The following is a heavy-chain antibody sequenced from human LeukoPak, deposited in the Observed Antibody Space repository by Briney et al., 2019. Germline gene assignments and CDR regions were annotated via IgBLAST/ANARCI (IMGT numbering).Heavy chain of an antibody. J-gene: IGHJ5*02. Sequence: PGGPLRLSCAASGFAFSTNYLSWLRQAPGKGLEWVSVIYSDGSTYYTASVKGRFTISRDNSKNTLYLQMNSLRPEDTAVYYCARDQRSESYYPWGWFDPWGQGTLVTVSS. CDR3: ARDQRSESYYPWGWFDP. CDR1: GFAFSTNY. D-gene: IGHD1-26*01. CDR2: IYSDGST. V-gene: IGHV3-66*02.